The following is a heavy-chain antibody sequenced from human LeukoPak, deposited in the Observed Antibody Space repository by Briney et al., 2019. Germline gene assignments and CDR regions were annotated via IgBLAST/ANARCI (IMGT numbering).Heavy chain of an antibody. D-gene: IGHD3-22*01. CDR2: IYYSGST. Sequence: SETLSLTCTVSGGSISSYYWSWIRQPPGKGLEWIGYIYYSGSTNYNPSLKSRVTISVDTSKNQFPLKLSSVTAADTAVYYCASGYYDSSGYYGGVDYWGQGTLVTVSS. V-gene: IGHV4-59*01. J-gene: IGHJ4*02. CDR1: GGSISSYY. CDR3: ASGYYDSSGYYGGVDY.